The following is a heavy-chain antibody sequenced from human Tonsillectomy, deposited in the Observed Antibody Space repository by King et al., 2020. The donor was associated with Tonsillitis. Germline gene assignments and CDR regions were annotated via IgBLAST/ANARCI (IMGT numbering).Heavy chain of an antibody. CDR1: GGAFSGYY. Sequence: VQLQQWGAGLLKPSETLSLTCAVYGGAFSGYYWSWIRPSPGKGLEWIGEINHSGSTNYNPSLKSRVTISVDTSKNHFSLKQSSVTAADTAVYYCARGGYTYAYRNDAFDIWGQGTMVTVSS. CDR3: ARGGYTYAYRNDAFDI. CDR2: INHSGST. V-gene: IGHV4-34*01. J-gene: IGHJ3*02. D-gene: IGHD3-16*01.